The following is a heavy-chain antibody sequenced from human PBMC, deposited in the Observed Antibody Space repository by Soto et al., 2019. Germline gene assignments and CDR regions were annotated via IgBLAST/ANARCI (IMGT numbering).Heavy chain of an antibody. V-gene: IGHV1-58*01. CDR3: AAESATMYYYYYGMDV. CDR2: IVVGSGNT. Sequence: ASVKVSCKASGFTLTSSAVQWVRQARGLGLEWIGWIVVGSGNTNYAKKFQERVTITRDMSTSTAYMELSSLRSEDTAVYYCAAESATMYYYYYGMDVWGQGTTVTVSS. CDR1: GFTLTSSA. D-gene: IGHD6-25*01. J-gene: IGHJ6*02.